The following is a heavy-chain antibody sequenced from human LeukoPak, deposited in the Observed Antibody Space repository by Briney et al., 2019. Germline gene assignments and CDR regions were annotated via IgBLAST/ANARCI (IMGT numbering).Heavy chain of an antibody. CDR2: ISYDGSNK. CDR1: GFTFSSYA. V-gene: IGHV3-30*07. D-gene: IGHD3-22*01. J-gene: IGHJ4*02. Sequence: PGGSLRLSCAASGFTFSSYAMHWVRQAPGKGLEWVAVISYDGSNKYYADPVKGRFTISRDNSKNTLYLQMNSLRAEDTAVYYCARGGGGVHYYDSSGYYYPFDYWGQGTLVTVSS. CDR3: ARGGGGVHYYDSSGYYYPFDY.